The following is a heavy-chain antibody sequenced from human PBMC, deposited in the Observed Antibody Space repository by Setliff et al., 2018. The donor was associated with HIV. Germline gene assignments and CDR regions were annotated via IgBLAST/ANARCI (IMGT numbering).Heavy chain of an antibody. Sequence: LSLTCTVSGGSMSSSGPGYYWGWVRQTPGGGLEWIGSVYYRGRTYYNPSLKSRVTISVDTSKNQLSLRLTSMAAADTAMYYCARSQPDTIFGVVTFDCWGQGKMVT. D-gene: IGHD3-3*01. CDR3: ARSQPDTIFGVVTFDC. CDR1: GGSMSSSGPGYY. CDR2: VYYRGRT. V-gene: IGHV4-39*01. J-gene: IGHJ4*02.